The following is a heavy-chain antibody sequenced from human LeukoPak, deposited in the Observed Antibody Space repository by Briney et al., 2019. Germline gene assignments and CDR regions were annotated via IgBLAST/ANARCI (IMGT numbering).Heavy chain of an antibody. V-gene: IGHV3-33*01. CDR1: GFTFSSYD. CDR2: IRYDGSNE. J-gene: IGHJ6*02. D-gene: IGHD3-10*02. CDR3: ARGAHYYYDRGVDV. Sequence: GRSLRLSCAASGFTFSSYDMHWVRQAPGKGPEWVAIIRYDGSNENYADSVKGRFTISRDNSKKTLYLQMNSLRAENTAVYYCARGAHYYYDRGVDVWGQGTTVTVSS.